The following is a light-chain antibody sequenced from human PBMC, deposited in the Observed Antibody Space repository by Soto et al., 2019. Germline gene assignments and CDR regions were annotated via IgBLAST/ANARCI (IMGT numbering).Light chain of an antibody. J-gene: IGLJ1*01. V-gene: IGLV2-8*01. CDR3: SSYGGRNNYL. CDR2: EVS. CDR1: SSDVGRYIY. Sequence: QPARTQPRSTAEPAGQRVSNSCTGTSSDVGRYIYVSWYQQHPGKAPKIIMYEVSKRPSGVPDRFSGSKSGNTASLTVSGLQAEDEADYYCSSYGGRNNYLFGAGTKVTVL.